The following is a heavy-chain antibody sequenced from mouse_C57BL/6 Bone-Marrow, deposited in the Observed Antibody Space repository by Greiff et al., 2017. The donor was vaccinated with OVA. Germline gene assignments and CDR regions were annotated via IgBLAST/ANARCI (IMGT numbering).Heavy chain of an antibody. CDR1: GFSLTSYG. D-gene: IGHD1-1*02. J-gene: IGHJ1*03. CDR2: IWSGGST. Sequence: QVQLQQSGPGLVQPSQSLSITCTVSGFSLTSYGVHWVRQSPGKGLEWLGVIWSGGSTYYNAAFISRLSISKDNSKSQVFFKMNSLQADDTAIYYCARDGVDWYFDVWGTGTTVTVSS. V-gene: IGHV2-2*01. CDR3: ARDGVDWYFDV.